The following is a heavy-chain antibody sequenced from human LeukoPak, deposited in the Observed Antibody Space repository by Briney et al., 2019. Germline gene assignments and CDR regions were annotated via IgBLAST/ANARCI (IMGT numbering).Heavy chain of an antibody. Sequence: LETLSLTCAVYGGSFSGYYWSWIRQPPGKGLEWIGEINHSGSTNYNPSLKSRVTISVDTSKNQFSLKLSSVTAADTAVYYCARGMIVVVPAARGGFDPWGQGTLVTVSS. CDR3: ARGMIVVVPAARGGFDP. V-gene: IGHV4-34*01. CDR2: INHSGST. J-gene: IGHJ5*02. CDR1: GGSFSGYY. D-gene: IGHD2-2*01.